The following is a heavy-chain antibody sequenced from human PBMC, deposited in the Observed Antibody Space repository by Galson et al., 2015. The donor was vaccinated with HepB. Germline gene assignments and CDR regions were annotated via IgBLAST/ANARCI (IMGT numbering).Heavy chain of an antibody. CDR2: ISSSGSMI. V-gene: IGHV3-11*01. CDR1: GFIFSDYY. CDR3: ARDSGTTWGNDAFDI. J-gene: IGHJ3*02. Sequence: SLRLSCAASGFIFSDYYMSWIRQAPGKGLEWVSYISSSGSMIHYADSVKGRFTISRDNAKNSLYLQMNSLRADDTAVYYCARDSGTTWGNDAFDIWGRGTMVTVSS. D-gene: IGHD1-1*01.